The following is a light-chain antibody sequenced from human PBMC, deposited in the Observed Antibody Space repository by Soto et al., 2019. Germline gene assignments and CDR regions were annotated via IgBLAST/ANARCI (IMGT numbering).Light chain of an antibody. V-gene: IGKV1-6*01. CDR2: AAS. Sequence: THYPSSLSASVVDRITITCRASRDIGSDLSWYQQKPGKAPTLLIYAASNLQSGVPSRFRGSRSGTEFTLTVSSLQPEDFATYYCLHAPDVPCPFGQGAKVDIK. CDR1: RDIGSD. CDR3: LHAPDVPCP. J-gene: IGKJ1*01.